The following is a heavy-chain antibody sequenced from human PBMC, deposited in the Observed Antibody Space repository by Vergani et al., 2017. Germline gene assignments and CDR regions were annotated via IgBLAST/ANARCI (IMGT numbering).Heavy chain of an antibody. Sequence: QVLLQESGPGLVKPSETLSLTCTVSGGSVDSRKHYWGWIRQPPGKGLEWIGTVSYSGATYYTPSLKNRVKVSLNTSENQFSLQMSSVTAADTAVYYCAKQIYEFWNGYSYYYHYYMDVGGKGTTVTVSS. J-gene: IGHJ6*03. D-gene: IGHD3/OR15-3a*01. CDR2: VSYSGAT. CDR3: AKQIYEFWNGYSYYYHYYMDV. CDR1: GGSVDSRKHY. V-gene: IGHV4-39*01.